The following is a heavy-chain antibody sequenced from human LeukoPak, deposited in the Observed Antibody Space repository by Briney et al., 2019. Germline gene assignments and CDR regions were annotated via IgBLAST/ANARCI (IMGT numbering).Heavy chain of an antibody. Sequence: GGSLRLSCAASGFTFSNYGMHWVRQAPGKGLEWVANIKQDGSEKYYVDSVTGRFTISRDNAKNSLYLQMNSLRAEDTAIYYCARSRSGAYWGQGTLVTVSS. CDR1: GFTFSNYG. CDR2: IKQDGSEK. D-gene: IGHD3-3*01. CDR3: ARSRSGAY. V-gene: IGHV3-7*03. J-gene: IGHJ4*02.